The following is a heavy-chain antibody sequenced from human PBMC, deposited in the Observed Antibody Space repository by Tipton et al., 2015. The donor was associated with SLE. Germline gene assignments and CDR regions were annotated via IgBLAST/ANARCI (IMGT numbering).Heavy chain of an antibody. CDR1: GGSFSGYY. CDR2: IYYSGST. Sequence: TLSLTCAVYGGSFSGYYWSWIRQPPGKGLEWIGYIYYSGSTHYNPSLKSRVTISVDTSKNQFSLKLSSVTAADTAVYYCAGTSGHMDVWGKGTTVTVSS. CDR3: AGTSGHMDV. V-gene: IGHV4-59*08. J-gene: IGHJ6*03. D-gene: IGHD1-1*01.